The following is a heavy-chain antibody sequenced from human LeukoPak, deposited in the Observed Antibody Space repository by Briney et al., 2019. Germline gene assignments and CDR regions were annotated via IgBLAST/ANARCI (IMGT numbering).Heavy chain of an antibody. J-gene: IGHJ6*03. V-gene: IGHV4-59*01. CDR2: MDDTGSD. D-gene: IGHD1-1*01. Sequence: SETLSLTCTVPGGSISSYYWRWIRQPPGKGLEWIGYMDDTGSDNYNPSLNSRVTVSVETSKNQFSLRLTSVTAADTAVYYCARRFARSGTYYYYMDVWGKGTTVTVSS. CDR3: ARRFARSGTYYYYMDV. CDR1: GGSISSYY.